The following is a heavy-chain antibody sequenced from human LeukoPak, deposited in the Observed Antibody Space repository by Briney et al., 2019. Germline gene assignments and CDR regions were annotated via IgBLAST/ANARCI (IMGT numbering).Heavy chain of an antibody. D-gene: IGHD3-22*01. J-gene: IGHJ6*03. V-gene: IGHV4-4*09. Sequence: SETLSLPCCVSGGSISSYYWSWIRQPPGKGLEWIGYIYASWSTSYNPSLDSRLTISVDTSENQFSLNLSSVTAADTAMYYCARCQVNSAYYSRYYHYYMDGWGKGTTVTVSS. CDR1: GGSISSYY. CDR2: IYASWST. CDR3: ARCQVNSAYYSRYYHYYMDG.